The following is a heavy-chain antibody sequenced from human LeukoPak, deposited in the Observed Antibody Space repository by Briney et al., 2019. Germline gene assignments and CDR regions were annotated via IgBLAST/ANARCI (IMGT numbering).Heavy chain of an antibody. CDR3: ARVGTIFGVARYYFDY. Sequence: GGSLRLSCAASGFTFGDYYMSWIRQAPGKGLEWVSYISSSGSTIYYADSVKGRFTISRDNAKNSLYLQMNSLRAEDTAVYYCARVGTIFGVARYYFDYWGQGTLVTVSS. J-gene: IGHJ4*02. D-gene: IGHD3-3*01. CDR2: ISSSGSTI. CDR1: GFTFGDYY. V-gene: IGHV3-11*01.